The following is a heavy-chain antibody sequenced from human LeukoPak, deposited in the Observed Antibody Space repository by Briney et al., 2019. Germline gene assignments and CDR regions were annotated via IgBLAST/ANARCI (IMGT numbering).Heavy chain of an antibody. Sequence: PGGSLRLSCAASGFTFSSYGMHWVRQAPGKGLEWVAFIRYDGSNKYYADSVKGRFTISRDNSKNTLYLQMNSLRAEDTAVYYCAKDLGGSGSYYIDYWGQGALVTVSS. D-gene: IGHD3-10*01. CDR2: IRYDGSNK. J-gene: IGHJ4*02. V-gene: IGHV3-30*02. CDR3: AKDLGGSGSYYIDY. CDR1: GFTFSSYG.